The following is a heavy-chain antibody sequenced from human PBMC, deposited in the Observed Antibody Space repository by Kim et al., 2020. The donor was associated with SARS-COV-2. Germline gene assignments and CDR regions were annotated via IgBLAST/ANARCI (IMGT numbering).Heavy chain of an antibody. J-gene: IGHJ4*01. D-gene: IGHD6-13*01. Sequence: ASVKVSCKASGYSFITSGVSWVRQAPGQGLEWMGWISGYNTGASYAHKFEGRVTVTADTSTSTSYMELRSLTSDDTAIYYCVRDRRSAAAGSEGYFDYWG. CDR1: GYSFITSG. V-gene: IGHV1-18*01. CDR2: ISGYNTGA. CDR3: VRDRRSAAAGSEGYFDY.